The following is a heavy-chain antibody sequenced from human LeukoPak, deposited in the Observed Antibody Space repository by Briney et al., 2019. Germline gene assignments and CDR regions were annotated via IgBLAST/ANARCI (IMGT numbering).Heavy chain of an antibody. CDR3: ARETHYDSSGYHNDY. CDR1: GFTFSDYY. CDR2: ISSSGSFI. Sequence: GGSLRLSCAASGFTFSDYYMSWIRQAPGKGLEWVSYISSSGSFIYYADSVKGRLTISRDNAKNSLYLQMNSLRAEDTAVYYCARETHYDSSGYHNDYWGQGTLVTVSS. V-gene: IGHV3-11*04. J-gene: IGHJ4*02. D-gene: IGHD3-22*01.